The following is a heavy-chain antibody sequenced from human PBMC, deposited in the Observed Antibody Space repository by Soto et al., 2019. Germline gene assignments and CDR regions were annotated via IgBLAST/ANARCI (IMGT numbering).Heavy chain of an antibody. CDR1: GFTVTHHY. CDR2: VFADGDT. CDR3: ARGPRYDVMTGPRFDP. V-gene: IGHV3-66*01. Sequence: DVQVVESGGGLVQPGGSLRLSCAASGFTVTHHYMIWVRQAPGKGLEWVSLVFADGDTYYAESVKGRFTISRDHFKNTLYLQMNSLPPEDTAIYFCARGPRYDVMTGPRFDPWGQGTLVTVSS. D-gene: IGHD3-9*01. J-gene: IGHJ5*02.